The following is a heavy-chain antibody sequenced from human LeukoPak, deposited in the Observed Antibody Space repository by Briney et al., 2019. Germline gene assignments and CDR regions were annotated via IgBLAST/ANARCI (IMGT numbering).Heavy chain of an antibody. V-gene: IGHV1-69*04. Sequence: GASVKVSCKASGGTFNSYAISWVRQAPGQGLEWMGRIIPILGIANYAQKFQGRVTITADKSTSTAHMELSSLRSEDTAVYYCARLTTYYYDSSGYSHDYWGQGTLVTVSS. CDR3: ARLTTYYYDSSGYSHDY. D-gene: IGHD3-22*01. CDR2: IIPILGIA. J-gene: IGHJ4*02. CDR1: GGTFNSYA.